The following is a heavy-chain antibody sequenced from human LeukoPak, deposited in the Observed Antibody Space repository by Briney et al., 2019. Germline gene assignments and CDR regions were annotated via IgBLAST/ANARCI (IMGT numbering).Heavy chain of an antibody. D-gene: IGHD3-10*01. CDR2: IGAYNGNT. V-gene: IGHV1-18*01. CDR3: ARDKRGSGSYYIHYFDY. CDR1: GYTFTSYG. Sequence: ASVKVSCKASGYTFTSYGISWVRQAPGQGLEWMGWIGAYNGNTNYAQKLQGRVTMTTDTSTSTAYMERRSLRSDDTAVYYCARDKRGSGSYYIHYFDYWGQGTLVTVSS. J-gene: IGHJ4*02.